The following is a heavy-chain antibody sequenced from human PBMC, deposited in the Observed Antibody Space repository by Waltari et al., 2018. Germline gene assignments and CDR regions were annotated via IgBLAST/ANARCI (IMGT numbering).Heavy chain of an antibody. CDR1: GYSFTSYW. CDR2: IIPIFGTA. D-gene: IGHD3-9*01. Sequence: VQLVQSGAEVKKPGESLKISCKGSGYSFTSYWIGWVRQMPGKGLEWVGIIPIFGTANYAQKFQGRVTITADESTSTAYMELSSLGSEDTAVYYCARGRYAVEYYYYGMDVWGQGTTVTVSS. J-gene: IGHJ6*02. V-gene: IGHV1-69*01. CDR3: ARGRYAVEYYYYGMDV.